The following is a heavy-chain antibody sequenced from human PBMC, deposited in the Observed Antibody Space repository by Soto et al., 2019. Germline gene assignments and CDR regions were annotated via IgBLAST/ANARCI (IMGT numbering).Heavy chain of an antibody. Sequence: GGSLRLSCAASGFTFSNAWMNWVRQAPGKGLEWVGRIKSKTDGGTTDYAAPVKGRFTISRDDSKNTLYLQMNSLKIEDTAVYYCTSMRGYSYGPGLDYWGQGTLVTVSS. V-gene: IGHV3-15*07. CDR1: GFTFSNAW. D-gene: IGHD5-18*01. J-gene: IGHJ4*02. CDR2: IKSKTDGGTT. CDR3: TSMRGYSYGPGLDY.